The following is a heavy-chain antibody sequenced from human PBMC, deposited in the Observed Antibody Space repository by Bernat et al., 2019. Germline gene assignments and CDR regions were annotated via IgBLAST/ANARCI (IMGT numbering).Heavy chain of an antibody. CDR1: GFTVSSNY. CDR2: IYSGGST. J-gene: IGHJ4*02. CDR3: AGGGIQLWPGLDY. D-gene: IGHD5-18*01. V-gene: IGHV3-66*01. Sequence: EVQLVESGGGLVQPGGSLRLSCAASGFTVSSNYMSWVRQAPGKGLEWVSVIYSGGSTYYADSVKGSFTISRDNSKNTLNLQMNSLRADETAVYYCAGGGIQLWPGLDYWGQGTLVTVSS.